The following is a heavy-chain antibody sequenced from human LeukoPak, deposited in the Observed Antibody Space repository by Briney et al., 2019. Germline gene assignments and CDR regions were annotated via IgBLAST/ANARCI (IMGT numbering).Heavy chain of an antibody. D-gene: IGHD6-13*01. J-gene: IGHJ5*02. CDR2: IYYSGST. Sequence: PSETLSLTCTVSGGSISSYYWSWIRQPPGKGLEWIGYIYYSGSTNYNPSLKSRVTISVDTSKNQFSLKLSSVTAADTAVYYCARSLSIAAAGTWFDPWGQGTLVTVSS. CDR1: GGSISSYY. CDR3: ARSLSIAAAGTWFDP. V-gene: IGHV4-59*08.